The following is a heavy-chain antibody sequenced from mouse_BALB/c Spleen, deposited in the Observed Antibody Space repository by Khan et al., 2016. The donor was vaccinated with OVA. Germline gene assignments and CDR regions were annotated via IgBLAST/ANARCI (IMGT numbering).Heavy chain of an antibody. CDR3: ARPDNFGTNYATMDD. Sequence: QVQLQQSGAELVRPGTSVKMSCKAAGYTFTNYWIGWINQRPGHGLEWIGYIYPGNGNTNYNEKFKGKATLTADTSSSTAYLQLSSLTSEDSAINYSARPDNFGTNYATMDDWGQGTSVTVSS. D-gene: IGHD1-1*01. CDR1: GYTFTNYW. J-gene: IGHJ4*01. V-gene: IGHV1-63*02. CDR2: IYPGNGNT.